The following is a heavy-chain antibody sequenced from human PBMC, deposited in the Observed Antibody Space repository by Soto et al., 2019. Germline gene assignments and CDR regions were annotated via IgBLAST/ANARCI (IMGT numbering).Heavy chain of an antibody. CDR1: GFSLNTSGMC. D-gene: IGHD6-6*01. Sequence: SGPTLVNPTQTLTLTCTFSGFSLNTSGMCVSWIRQPPGKALEWLALIDWDDDKYYSTSLKTRLTISKDTSKNQVVLTMTNMDPVDTATYYCARIRLAARGWGYYYYGMDVWGQGTTVTVSS. CDR2: IDWDDDK. V-gene: IGHV2-70*01. CDR3: ARIRLAARGWGYYYYGMDV. J-gene: IGHJ6*02.